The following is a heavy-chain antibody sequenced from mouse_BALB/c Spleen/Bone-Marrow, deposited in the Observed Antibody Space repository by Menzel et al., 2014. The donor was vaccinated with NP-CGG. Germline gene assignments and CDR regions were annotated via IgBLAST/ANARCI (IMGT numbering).Heavy chain of an antibody. CDR2: ILPGNTNA. CDR1: GYTFSNCW. J-gene: IGHJ4*01. V-gene: IGHV1-9*01. Sequence: VQLQQFGAELAKPGTSVKMSCTAPGYTFSNCWLEWVKPRPGHGLAWLGEILPGNTNANYNEKFKGRATFTADTSSNTAYTQLRSMTAEGSAVDYWARGWYSMEDWGEATSGTVS. CDR3: ARGWYSMED.